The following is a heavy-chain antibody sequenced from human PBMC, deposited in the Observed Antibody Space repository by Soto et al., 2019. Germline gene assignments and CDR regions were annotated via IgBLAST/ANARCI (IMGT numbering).Heavy chain of an antibody. CDR3: ARGIRGMATITRRYYYGMDV. CDR2: INHSGST. J-gene: IGHJ6*02. Sequence: SETLSLTCAVYGGSFSGYYWSWIRQPPGKGLEWIGEINHSGSTNYNPSLKSRVTISVDTSKNQFSLKLSSVTAADTAVYYCARGIRGMATITRRYYYGMDVWGQGTTVTVSS. CDR1: GGSFSGYY. D-gene: IGHD5-12*01. V-gene: IGHV4-34*01.